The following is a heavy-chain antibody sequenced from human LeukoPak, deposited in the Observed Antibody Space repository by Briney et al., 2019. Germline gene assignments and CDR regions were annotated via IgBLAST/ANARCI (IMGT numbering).Heavy chain of an antibody. D-gene: IGHD3-10*01. Sequence: SSVKVSCKASGYTFTGYYIHWVRQAPGQGLECVGWINPNSGGTNYAQKFQGRVTMTRDTSISTAYMELSRLRSDDTAVYYCARGGSGSYFSWLDPWGQGTLVTVSS. CDR1: GYTFTGYY. CDR2: INPNSGGT. V-gene: IGHV1-2*02. CDR3: ARGGSGSYFSWLDP. J-gene: IGHJ5*02.